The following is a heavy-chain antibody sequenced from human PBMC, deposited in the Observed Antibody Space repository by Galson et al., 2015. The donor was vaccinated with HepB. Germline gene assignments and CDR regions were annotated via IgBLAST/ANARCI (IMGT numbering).Heavy chain of an antibody. CDR1: GFTFSSYW. J-gene: IGHJ4*02. Sequence: SLRLSCAASGFTFSSYWMSWVRQAPGKGLEWVASVKQDGSEKYYVDSVKGRFTISRDNAKNSLYLQMNSLRAEDTTVYYCARGGAPIRYWGQGTQVTVSS. V-gene: IGHV3-7*04. CDR2: VKQDGSEK. CDR3: ARGGAPIRY. D-gene: IGHD3-16*01.